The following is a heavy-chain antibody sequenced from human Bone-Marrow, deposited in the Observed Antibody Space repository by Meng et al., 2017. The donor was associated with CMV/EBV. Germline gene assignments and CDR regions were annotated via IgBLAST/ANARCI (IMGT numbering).Heavy chain of an antibody. V-gene: IGHV3-21*01. J-gene: IGHJ4*02. CDR2: ISSSSSYI. D-gene: IGHD1-26*01. CDR3: TRGPTRTELIDY. CDR1: GFTFNSYS. Sequence: ETLSLTCAASGFTFNSYSMNWVRQAPGKGLEWVSSISSSSSYIYYADSVKGRFTISRDNAKNSLYLQMNSLRAEDTAVYYCTRGPTRTELIDYWGQGTLVTVSS.